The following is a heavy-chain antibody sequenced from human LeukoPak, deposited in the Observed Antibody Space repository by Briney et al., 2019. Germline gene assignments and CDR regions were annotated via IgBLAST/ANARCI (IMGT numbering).Heavy chain of an antibody. J-gene: IGHJ4*02. CDR1: GFTFSSYS. V-gene: IGHV3-21*01. Sequence: PGGSLRLSCAASGFTFSSYSMNWVRQAPGKGLEWVSSISSSSSYIYYADSVKGRFTISRDNAKNSLYLRMNSLRAEDTAVYYCARDLVDGWLRLPSSGWYVLDYWGQGTLVTVSS. D-gene: IGHD6-19*01. CDR3: ARDLVDGWLRLPSSGWYVLDY. CDR2: ISSSSSYI.